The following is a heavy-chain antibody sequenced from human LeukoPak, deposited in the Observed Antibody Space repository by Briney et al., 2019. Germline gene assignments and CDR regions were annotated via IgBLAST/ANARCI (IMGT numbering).Heavy chain of an antibody. V-gene: IGHV4-59*08. CDR2: IYYSGST. CDR1: GGSISSYY. CDR3: ARHMDGDSFDY. J-gene: IGHJ4*02. D-gene: IGHD4-17*01. Sequence: PSETLSLTCTVSGGSISSYYWSWIRQPPGKGLEWIGYIYYSGSTNYNPSLKSRVTISVDTSKNQFSLKLSSVTAADTAVYYCARHMDGDSFDYWGQGTLVTVSS.